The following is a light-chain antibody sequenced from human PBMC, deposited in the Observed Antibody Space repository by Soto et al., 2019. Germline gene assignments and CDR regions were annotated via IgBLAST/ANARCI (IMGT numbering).Light chain of an antibody. CDR3: QPYNSYSRT. CDR1: QSIDSW. CDR2: KAS. J-gene: IGKJ1*01. Sequence: IQLTQSPSSLAASVGDRFTIACRASQSIDSWLAWYQHKPGKAPKLLIFKASTLETGVPSRFSGRGSETEFTLTISSLQPDDSATYYCQPYNSYSRTFGQGTKVDIK. V-gene: IGKV1-5*03.